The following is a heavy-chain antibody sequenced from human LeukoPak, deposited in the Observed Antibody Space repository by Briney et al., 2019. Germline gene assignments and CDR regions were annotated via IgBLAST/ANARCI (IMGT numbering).Heavy chain of an antibody. V-gene: IGHV3-7*01. Sequence: GGSLRLSCAASGFTFSSYWMSWVRQAPGKGLEWVANIKQDGSEKYYVDSVKGQFTISRDNAKNSLYLQMNSLRAEDRAVYYCARDGFYKYYYYYDMDDWGQGTTVTVSS. J-gene: IGHJ6*02. CDR1: GFTFSSYW. D-gene: IGHD5-24*01. CDR2: IKQDGSEK. CDR3: ARDGFYKYYYYYDMDD.